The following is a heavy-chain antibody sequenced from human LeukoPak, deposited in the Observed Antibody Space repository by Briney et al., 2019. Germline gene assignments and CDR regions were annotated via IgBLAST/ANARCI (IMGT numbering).Heavy chain of an antibody. D-gene: IGHD3-22*01. Sequence: ASVKVSCKASGCRXTSYSISWVRQAPGQGLEWVGWISSYNGKTNYGKNVQGRVTMTTDTSTSTAYMELRSLRSDDTAIYYCARNYDSSKDGNDYWGQGTLVTVSS. V-gene: IGHV1-18*01. CDR2: ISSYNGKT. CDR3: ARNYDSSKDGNDY. J-gene: IGHJ4*02. CDR1: GCRXTSYS.